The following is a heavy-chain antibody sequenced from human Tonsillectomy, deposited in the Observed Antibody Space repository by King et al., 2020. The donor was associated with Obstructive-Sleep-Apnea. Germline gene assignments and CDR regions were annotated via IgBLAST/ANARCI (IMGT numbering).Heavy chain of an antibody. CDR2: IFSNDEK. Sequence: TLKESGPVLVKPTETLTLTCTVSGFSLSNARMGVSWIRQPPGKALEWLAHIFSNDEKSYSTSLKSRLTISKDTSKSQVVLTMTNMDPVDTATYYCSRSILERGGDYYDGMDVWGQGTTVTVSS. CDR3: SRSILERGGDYYDGMDV. D-gene: IGHD1-1*01. V-gene: IGHV2-26*01. J-gene: IGHJ6*02. CDR1: GFSLSNARMG.